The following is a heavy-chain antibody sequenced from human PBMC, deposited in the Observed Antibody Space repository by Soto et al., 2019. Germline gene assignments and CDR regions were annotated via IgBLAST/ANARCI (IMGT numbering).Heavy chain of an antibody. CDR3: AGGPGIAAADRGY. J-gene: IGHJ4*02. CDR1: GGSFGDYF. CDR2: MXHSGKX. D-gene: IGHD6-13*01. V-gene: IGHV4-34*01. Sequence: SXTXSLTCGVYGGSFGDYFWSWIRQPPGXGLERIAEMXHSGKXNYNPSLESRAXISVDTSXTQFSLKLTSVTAEDTAVYYCAGGPGIAAADRGYWGKGIPVTVYS.